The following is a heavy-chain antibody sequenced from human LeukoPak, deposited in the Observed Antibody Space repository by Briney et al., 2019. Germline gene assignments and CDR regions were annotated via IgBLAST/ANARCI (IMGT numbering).Heavy chain of an antibody. V-gene: IGHV4-59*01. CDR1: GGSISSYY. J-gene: IGHJ4*02. CDR2: IYYSGST. Sequence: SSETLSLTCTVSGGSISSYYWSWIRQPPGKGLEWIGYIYYSGSTNYNPSLKSRVTISVDTSKNQFSLKLSSVTAADTAVYYCARDGDGYKYFDYWGQGTLVTVSS. CDR3: ARDGDGYKYFDY. D-gene: IGHD5-24*01.